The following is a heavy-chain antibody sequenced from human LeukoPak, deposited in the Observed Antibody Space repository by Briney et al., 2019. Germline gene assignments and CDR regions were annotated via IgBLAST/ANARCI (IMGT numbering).Heavy chain of an antibody. D-gene: IGHD3-9*01. CDR3: AKDRSTYDILTDYQDN. J-gene: IGHJ4*02. Sequence: GRSLRLSCAASGFTFSNYGMHWVRQAPGKGLEWVAVISYGGNSEYYADSVKGRFTISRDNSKNTLYLQMNSLRAEDTAVYYCAKDRSTYDILTDYQDNWGQGTLVTVSS. CDR1: GFTFSNYG. V-gene: IGHV3-30*18. CDR2: ISYGGNSE.